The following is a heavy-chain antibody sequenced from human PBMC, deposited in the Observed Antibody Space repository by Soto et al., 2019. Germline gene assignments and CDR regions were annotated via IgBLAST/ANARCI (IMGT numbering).Heavy chain of an antibody. CDR2: IYYSGST. J-gene: IGHJ4*02. Sequence: QVQLQESGPGLVKPSQTLSLTCTVSGGSISSGDYYWSWIRQPPGKGLEWIGYIYYSGSTYYNPSLKSRVTLSVDTSKNQFSLKLSSVTAADTAVYYCARVGNYDSSGIHFDYWGQGTLVTVSS. CDR1: GGSISSGDYY. CDR3: ARVGNYDSSGIHFDY. V-gene: IGHV4-30-4*01. D-gene: IGHD3-22*01.